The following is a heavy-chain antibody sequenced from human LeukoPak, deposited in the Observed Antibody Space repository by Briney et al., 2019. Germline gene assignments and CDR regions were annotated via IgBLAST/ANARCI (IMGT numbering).Heavy chain of an antibody. CDR2: IYYSGST. J-gene: IGHJ4*02. CDR1: GGSISSSSYY. Sequence: SETLSLTCTVSGGSISSSSYYWGWIRQPPGKGLEWIGSIYYSGSTYYNPSLKSRVTISVDTSKNQFSLKLSSVTAADTAVYYCARHRFRPYDFWSGYLFDYWGQGTLVTVSS. CDR3: ARHRFRPYDFWSGYLFDY. D-gene: IGHD3-3*01. V-gene: IGHV4-39*01.